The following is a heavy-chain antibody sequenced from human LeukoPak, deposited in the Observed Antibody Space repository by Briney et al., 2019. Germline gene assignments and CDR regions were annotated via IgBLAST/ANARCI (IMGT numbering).Heavy chain of an antibody. CDR2: TYYRSKWYI. Sequence: SQTLSLTCAISGDSVSSNSVAWNWIGQSPSRGPEWLGRTYYRSKWYIEYAVSVKSRISINPDTSKNQFSLQLNSVIPEDTAVYYCARSAYGGFTDYWGQGTLVTVSS. D-gene: IGHD4-23*01. J-gene: IGHJ4*02. V-gene: IGHV6-1*01. CDR3: ARSAYGGFTDY. CDR1: GDSVSSNSVA.